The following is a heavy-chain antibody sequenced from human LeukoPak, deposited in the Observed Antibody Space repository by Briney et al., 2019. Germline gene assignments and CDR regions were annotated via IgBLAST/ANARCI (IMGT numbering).Heavy chain of an antibody. CDR3: ARGEDTAMVTWFDP. CDR2: INAGNGNT. D-gene: IGHD5-18*01. Sequence: ASVTVSCKASGYTFTSYAMHWVRQAPGQRLEWMGWINAGNGNTKYSQKFQGRVTITRDTSASTAYMGLSSLRSEDTAVYYCARGEDTAMVTWFDPWGQGTLVTVSS. CDR1: GYTFTSYA. V-gene: IGHV1-3*01. J-gene: IGHJ5*02.